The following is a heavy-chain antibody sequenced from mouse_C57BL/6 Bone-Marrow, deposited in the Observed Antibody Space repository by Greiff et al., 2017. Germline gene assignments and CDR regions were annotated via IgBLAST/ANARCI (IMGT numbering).Heavy chain of an antibody. CDR1: GYAFSSYW. V-gene: IGHV1-80*01. CDR3: ARLNYYGSSYGYFDV. J-gene: IGHJ1*03. D-gene: IGHD1-1*01. Sequence: QVQLQQSGAELVKPGASVKISCKASGYAFSSYWMNWVKQRPGKGLEWIGQIYPGDGDTNYNGKFKGKATLTADKSSSPAYMQLSSLTSEDSAVYFCARLNYYGSSYGYFDVWGTGTTVTVSS. CDR2: IYPGDGDT.